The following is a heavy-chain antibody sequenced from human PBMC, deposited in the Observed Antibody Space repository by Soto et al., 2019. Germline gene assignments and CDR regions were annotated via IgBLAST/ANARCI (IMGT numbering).Heavy chain of an antibody. CDR2: INAGNGDT. CDR3: AREPLDYYYGMDV. Sequence: ASVKVSCKASGYTFTSYAMHWVRQAPGQRLEWMGWINAGNGDTKYSQKFQGRVTITRDTSASTAYMELSSLRSEDTAVYSCAREPLDYYYGMDVWGQGTTVTVSS. J-gene: IGHJ6*02. V-gene: IGHV1-3*01. D-gene: IGHD3-3*02. CDR1: GYTFTSYA.